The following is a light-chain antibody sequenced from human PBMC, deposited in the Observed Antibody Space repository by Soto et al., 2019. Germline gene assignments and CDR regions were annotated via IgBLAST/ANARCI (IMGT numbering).Light chain of an antibody. Sequence: QSALTQPASVSGSPGQSITISCTGTSIDIGAYNFVSWYQQHPGKAPKRMLYDVNIRPSGVSNRFSGSKSGNTASLTISGLQAEDEADYYCTSWTTSTTMIFGGGTKVTVL. CDR2: DVN. CDR3: TSWTTSTTMI. CDR1: SIDIGAYNF. J-gene: IGLJ2*01. V-gene: IGLV2-14*03.